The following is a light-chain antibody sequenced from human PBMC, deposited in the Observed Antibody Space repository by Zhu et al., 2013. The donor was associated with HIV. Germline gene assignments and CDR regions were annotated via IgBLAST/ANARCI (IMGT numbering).Light chain of an antibody. J-gene: IGLJ3*02. CDR1: SSNIGAGYD. Sequence: QSVLTQPPSLSGAPGQRVTISCTGNSSNIGAGYDVHWYQHFPGTRPQTPHLWYHHSALEGSLTDSLPRSLSPQPSLTISGLQPEDEADYYCQSYDRTLSGSWVFGGGTKLTVL. CDR2: YH. V-gene: IGLV1-40*01. CDR3: QSYDRTLSGSWV.